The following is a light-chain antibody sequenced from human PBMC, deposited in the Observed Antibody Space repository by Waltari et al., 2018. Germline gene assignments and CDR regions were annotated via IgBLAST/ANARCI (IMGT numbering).Light chain of an antibody. V-gene: IGLV3-1*01. CDR2: QDS. CDR1: KLGEKY. Sequence: SYELTQPPSVSVSPGQTASITCSGDKLGEKYACWYQQKPGQSPVLVIYQDSKRPSGLPERFSGSNSGNTATLTISGTQAMDEADYYCQAWDSSTASYVFGTGTKVTVL. CDR3: QAWDSSTASYV. J-gene: IGLJ1*01.